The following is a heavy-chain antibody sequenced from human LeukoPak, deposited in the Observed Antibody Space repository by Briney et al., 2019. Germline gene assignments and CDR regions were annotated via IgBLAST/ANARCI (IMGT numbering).Heavy chain of an antibody. J-gene: IGHJ3*02. V-gene: IGHV3-66*01. Sequence: GGSLRLSCAASGFTVSSNYMSWVRQAPGKGLEWVSVIYSGGDTYYADSVKGRFTISRDNSKNTLYLQMNSLRAEDTAVYYCARDSSGLLWFGELYRHAFDIWGQGTMVTVSS. D-gene: IGHD3-10*01. CDR1: GFTVSSNY. CDR2: IYSGGDT. CDR3: ARDSSGLLWFGELYRHAFDI.